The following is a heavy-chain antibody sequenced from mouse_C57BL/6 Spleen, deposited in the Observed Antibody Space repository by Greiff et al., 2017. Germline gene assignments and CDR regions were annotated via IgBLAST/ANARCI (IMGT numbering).Heavy chain of an antibody. D-gene: IGHD3-2*02. V-gene: IGHV5-6*01. CDR3: SRRATGAQATYFDY. CDR2: ISSGDSYT. J-gene: IGHJ2*01. Sequence: EVQLLESGADLVKPGASLKFSCAASGFTFSSYGMSWVRQTPDQGLEWIATISSGDSYTYYPDSVKGRYTISRDKAENTLYLQMSRLRSEDTAVSDYSRRATGAQATYFDYWGQGTTVTVSS. CDR1: GFTFSSYG.